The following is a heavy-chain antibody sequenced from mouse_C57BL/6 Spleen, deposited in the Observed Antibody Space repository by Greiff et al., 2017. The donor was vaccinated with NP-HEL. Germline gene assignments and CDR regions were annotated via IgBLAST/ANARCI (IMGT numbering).Heavy chain of an antibody. CDR3: ARGDYDYGGGYAMDY. Sequence: VQLQQSGPELVKPGASVKIPCTASGYTFTDYNMDWVKQSHGKSLEWIGDINPNNGGTIYNQKFKDKATLTVDKSSSTAYMELRSLTSEDTAVYYCARGDYDYGGGYAMDYWGQGTSVTVSS. D-gene: IGHD2-4*01. CDR2: INPNNGGT. CDR1: GYTFTDYN. V-gene: IGHV1-18*01. J-gene: IGHJ4*01.